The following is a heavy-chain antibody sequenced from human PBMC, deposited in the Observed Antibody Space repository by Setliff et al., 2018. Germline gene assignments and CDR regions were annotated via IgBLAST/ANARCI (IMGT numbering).Heavy chain of an antibody. CDR1: GFTFSNSW. CDR2: IKQDGSEK. D-gene: IGHD2-8*01. V-gene: IGHV3-7*01. CDR3: ARNGGLDY. J-gene: IGHJ4*02. Sequence: GESLKISCAASGFTFSNSWMNWVRRAPGKGLEWVAIIKQDGSEKYYVDSVKGRFTISRDNTRNSLYLQMNSLRAEDTAVYYCARNGGLDYWGQGALVTVSS.